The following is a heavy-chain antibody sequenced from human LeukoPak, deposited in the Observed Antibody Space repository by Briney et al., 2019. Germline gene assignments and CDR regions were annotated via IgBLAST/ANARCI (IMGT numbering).Heavy chain of an antibody. V-gene: IGHV3-66*02. CDR2: IYSGGST. D-gene: IGHD6-6*01. J-gene: IGHJ4*02. CDR1: GFTVSSNY. Sequence: GGSLRLSCAASGFTVSSNYMSWVRQAPGKGLEWISVIYSGGSTYYADSVKGRFTISRDNSKNTLYLQMNSLRAEDTAVYYCARLSEQLVRGPFDYWGQGTLVTVSS. CDR3: ARLSEQLVRGPFDY.